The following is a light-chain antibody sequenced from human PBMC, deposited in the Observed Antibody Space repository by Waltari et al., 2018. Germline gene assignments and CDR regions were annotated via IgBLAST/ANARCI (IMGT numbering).Light chain of an antibody. V-gene: IGKV1-12*01. CDR3: QQGNSFPPT. Sequence: DIQMTQSPSSVSASVGERVTITCRASQDISSWLAWYQQKPGKAPKLLIYSASALQSGVPSRFSGRGSGTDFTLTINSLQSEDFATYYCQQGNSFPPTFGQGTKVEIK. CDR1: QDISSW. CDR2: SAS. J-gene: IGKJ1*01.